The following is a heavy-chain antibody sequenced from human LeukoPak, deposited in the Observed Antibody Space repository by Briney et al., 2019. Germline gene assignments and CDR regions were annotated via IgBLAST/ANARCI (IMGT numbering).Heavy chain of an antibody. CDR3: ARDGGIAVDY. Sequence: GSLRLSCAASGFTFSTYAVNWVRQAPGKGLEWVSTISGSGDSTYYADSVKGRFTISRDNSKNTLYLQMNSLRAEDTAVYYCARDGGIAVDYWGQGTLVTVSS. V-gene: IGHV3-23*01. D-gene: IGHD6-19*01. CDR1: GFTFSTYA. CDR2: ISGSGDST. J-gene: IGHJ4*02.